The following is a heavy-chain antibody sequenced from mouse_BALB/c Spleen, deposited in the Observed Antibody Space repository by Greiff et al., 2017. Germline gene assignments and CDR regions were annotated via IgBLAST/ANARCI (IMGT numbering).Heavy chain of an antibody. D-gene: IGHD4-1*01. J-gene: IGHJ4*01. V-gene: IGHV7-3*02. CDR3: AREGLGQAMDY. Sequence: EVQVVESGGGLVQPGGSLRLSCATSGFTFTDYYMSWVRQPPGKALEWLGFIRNKANGYTTEYSASVKGRFTISRDNSQSILYLQMNTLRAEDSATYYCAREGLGQAMDYWGQGTSVTVSS. CDR1: GFTFTDYY. CDR2: IRNKANGYTT.